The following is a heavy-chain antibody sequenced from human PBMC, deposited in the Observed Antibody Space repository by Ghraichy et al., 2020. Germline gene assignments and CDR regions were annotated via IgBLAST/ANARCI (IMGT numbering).Heavy chain of an antibody. V-gene: IGHV4-34*01. Sequence: SQTLSLTCAVYGGSFSGNYWSWIRQPPGKGLEWIGEINHSGSTNYNPSLKSRVTISVDTSKNQFSLKLSSVTAADTAVYYCARGRYFDLWGRGTLVTVSS. CDR2: INHSGST. CDR1: GGSFSGNY. J-gene: IGHJ2*01. CDR3: ARGRYFDL.